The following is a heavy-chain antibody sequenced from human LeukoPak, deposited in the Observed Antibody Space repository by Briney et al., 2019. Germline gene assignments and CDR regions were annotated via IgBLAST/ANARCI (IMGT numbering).Heavy chain of an antibody. CDR1: GDSISSSNW. V-gene: IGHV4-4*02. D-gene: IGHD3-10*01. CDR3: ARGKAMVRGARGYGMDV. J-gene: IGHJ6*02. Sequence: SGTLSLTCAVSGDSISSSNWWSWVRQPPGKGLEWIGEIYHSGSTNYNPSLKSRVTISVDKSKNQFSLKLSSVTAADTAVYYCARGKAMVRGARGYGMDVWGQGTTVTVSS. CDR2: IYHSGST.